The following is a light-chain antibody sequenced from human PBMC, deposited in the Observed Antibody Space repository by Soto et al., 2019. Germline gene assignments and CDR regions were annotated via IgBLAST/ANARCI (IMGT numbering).Light chain of an antibody. J-gene: IGKJ5*01. CDR3: QQFNNYEGT. V-gene: IGKV1D-13*01. CDR2: DAS. CDR1: QGISSA. Sequence: AIQLTQSPSSLSASVGDRVTITCRASQGISSALAWYQQKPGKAPKLLIYDASSLESGVPSRFSGSGSGTDFTLTISSLRPEDFATYYCQQFNNYEGTFDQGTRLEIK.